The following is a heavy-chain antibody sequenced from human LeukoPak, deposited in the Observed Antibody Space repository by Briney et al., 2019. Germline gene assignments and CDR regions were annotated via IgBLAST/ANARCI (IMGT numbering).Heavy chain of an antibody. V-gene: IGHV3-7*03. CDR3: AKDHTVVVVLLDY. D-gene: IGHD2-15*01. CDR2: IKQDGSEK. CDR1: GFTFSSYW. J-gene: IGHJ4*02. Sequence: GGSLRLSCAASGFTFSSYWMSWVRQAPGKGLEWVANIKQDGSEKYYVDSVKGRFTISRDNAKNSLYLQMNSLRAEDTAVYYCAKDHTVVVVLLDYWGQGTLVTVSS.